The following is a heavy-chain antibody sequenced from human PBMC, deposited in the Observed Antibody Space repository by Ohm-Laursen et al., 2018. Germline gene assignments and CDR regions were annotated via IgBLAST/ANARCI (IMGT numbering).Heavy chain of an antibody. CDR1: GFTFKNHG. CDR2: IWFDGVNK. CDR3: AKDQMASSWSHDAFDM. D-gene: IGHD6-13*01. V-gene: IGHV3-33*03. Sequence: SLRLSCSAPGFTFKNHGMHWVRQAPGKGLEWVAVIWFDGVNKYYAESVKGRFTISRDDSKNTLFLQMNSLRVEDTAVYHCAKDQMASSWSHDAFDMWGQGTMVTVSS. J-gene: IGHJ3*02.